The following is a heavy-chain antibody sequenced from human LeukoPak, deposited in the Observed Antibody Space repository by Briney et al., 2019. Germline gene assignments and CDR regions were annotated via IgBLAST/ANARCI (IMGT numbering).Heavy chain of an antibody. V-gene: IGHV4-4*07. D-gene: IGHD3-22*01. CDR3: ARGARHYYDSSGYYPRGYYYYYMDV. J-gene: IGHJ6*03. CDR1: GGSISSYY. Sequence: SETLSLTCTVSGGSISSYYWSWIRQPAGKGLEWIGRIYTSGSTNYNPSLKSRVTMSVDTSKNQFSLKLSSVTAADTALYYCARGARHYYDSSGYYPRGYYYYYMDVWGKGTTVTVSS. CDR2: IYTSGST.